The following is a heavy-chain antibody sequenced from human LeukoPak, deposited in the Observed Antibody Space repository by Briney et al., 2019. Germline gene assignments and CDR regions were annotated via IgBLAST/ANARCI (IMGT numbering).Heavy chain of an antibody. CDR3: ATPGEGYNYYFDS. V-gene: IGHV3-21*01. D-gene: IGHD5-24*01. J-gene: IGHJ4*02. Sequence: GGSLRLSCAASGFTFSRYTMNWVRQAPGKGLEWVSSITSSSTYIYYADSLKGRFTISRDNAKNSLYLQMNSLRAEDTAVYYCATPGEGYNYYFDSWGQGTLVTVSS. CDR1: GFTFSRYT. CDR2: ITSSSTYI.